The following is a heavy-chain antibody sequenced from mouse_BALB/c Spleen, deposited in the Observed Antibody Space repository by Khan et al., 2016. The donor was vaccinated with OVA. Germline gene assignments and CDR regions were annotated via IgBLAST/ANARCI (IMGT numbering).Heavy chain of an antibody. D-gene: IGHD2-4*01. V-gene: IGHV2-2*02. CDR3: ARNYDYDEVLTY. CDR1: GFSLTNYG. CDR2: IWSGGST. Sequence: VQLKESGPGLVQPSQSLSITCTVSGFSLTNYGVHWVRQSPGKGLEWLGLIWSGGSTDYNAAFISRLSISKDNSKSQVFFKMNSLQANDTAIYYWARNYDYDEVLTYWGQGTLVTVSA. J-gene: IGHJ3*01.